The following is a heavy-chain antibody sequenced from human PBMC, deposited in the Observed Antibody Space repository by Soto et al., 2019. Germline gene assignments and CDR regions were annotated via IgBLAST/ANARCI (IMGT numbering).Heavy chain of an antibody. CDR1: GGSISSYY. CDR2: IYYSGST. Sequence: QVQLQESGPGLVKPSETLSLTCTVSGGSISSYYWSWIRQPPGKGLEWIGYIYYSGSTNYNPSLXXRXTISVDTSKNQFSLXLSSVTAXDTAVYYCARRYGYAFDIWGQGTMVT. V-gene: IGHV4-59*01. D-gene: IGHD4-17*01. CDR3: ARRYGYAFDI. J-gene: IGHJ3*02.